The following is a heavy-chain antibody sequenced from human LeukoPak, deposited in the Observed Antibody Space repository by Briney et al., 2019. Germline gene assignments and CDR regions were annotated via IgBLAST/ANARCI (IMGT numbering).Heavy chain of an antibody. J-gene: IGHJ4*02. CDR2: IFYSGST. D-gene: IGHD1-26*01. CDR1: GGSISSYY. CDR3: ATQAPIVGATGYFDY. V-gene: IGHV4-59*08. Sequence: SQTLSLTCSVSGGSISSYYWSWIRQPPGKGLEWVGCIFYSGSTNYNPSLKRRVTISLDTSKHQFSLQLSSVTAADTAVYYCATQAPIVGATGYFDYWGQGTLVTVSS.